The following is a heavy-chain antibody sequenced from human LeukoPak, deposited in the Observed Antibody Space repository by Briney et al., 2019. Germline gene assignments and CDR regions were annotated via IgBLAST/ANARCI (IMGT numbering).Heavy chain of an antibody. J-gene: IGHJ4*02. CDR1: RFNSNDYY. D-gene: IGHD3-16*01. Sequence: VGSLRLSCARSRFNSNDYYLSWLRQAPGKGREWLAYMCGSGSTIYYAGSVEGRFIISRDNVENSVYLQMNSLRGEDTALYYCARSWGVVSVVLWGRGTLVSVS. CDR2: MCGSGSTI. CDR3: ARSWGVVSVVL. V-gene: IGHV3-11*04.